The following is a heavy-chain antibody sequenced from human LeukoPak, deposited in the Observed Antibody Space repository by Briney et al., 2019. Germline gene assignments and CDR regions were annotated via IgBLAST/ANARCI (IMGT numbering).Heavy chain of an antibody. J-gene: IGHJ5*02. D-gene: IGHD3-10*01. CDR3: ARGLYGSGIPENWFDP. V-gene: IGHV1-2*02. CDR2: INPNSGGT. Sequence: ASVKVSCKASGYTFTVYYMHWVRQAPGQGLEWMGWINPNSGGTNYAQKFQGRVTMTRDTSISTAYMELSRLRSDDTAVYYCARGLYGSGIPENWFDPWGQGTLVTVSS. CDR1: GYTFTVYY.